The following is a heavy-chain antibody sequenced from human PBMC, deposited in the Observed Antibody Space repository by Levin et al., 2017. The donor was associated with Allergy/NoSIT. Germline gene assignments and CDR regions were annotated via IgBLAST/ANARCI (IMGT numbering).Heavy chain of an antibody. J-gene: IGHJ6*02. Sequence: GGSLRLSCAGSGFTFSDHYMDWVRQAPGKGLEWVGRTRNKGRSYTTEYAASVKGRFTISRDDSKNSLYLQMNSLKTEDTAVYYCARAGAVADYFYIMDVWGQGTAVTVSS. CDR1: GFTFSDHY. D-gene: IGHD6-19*01. V-gene: IGHV3-72*01. CDR2: TRNKGRSYTT. CDR3: ARAGAVADYFYIMDV.